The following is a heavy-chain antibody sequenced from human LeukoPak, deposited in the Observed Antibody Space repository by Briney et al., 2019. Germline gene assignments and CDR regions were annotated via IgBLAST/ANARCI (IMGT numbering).Heavy chain of an antibody. CDR2: ISWNSGSI. CDR1: GFTFDDYA. CDR3: AYLGC. Sequence: PGRSLRLSCAASGFTFDDYAMHWVRQAPGKGLEWVSGISWNSGSIGYADSVKGRFTISRDNAKNSLYLQMNSLRAEDTALYYCAYLGCWGQGTLVTVSS. J-gene: IGHJ4*02. V-gene: IGHV3-9*01. D-gene: IGHD3-10*01.